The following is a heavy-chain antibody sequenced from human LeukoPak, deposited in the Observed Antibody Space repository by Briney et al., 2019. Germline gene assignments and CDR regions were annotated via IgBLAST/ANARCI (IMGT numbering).Heavy chain of an antibody. V-gene: IGHV4-39*01. J-gene: IGHJ4*02. CDR3: ARLLGITAPNDY. CDR2: FYHSGCT. CDR1: GYSISSISRTYY. D-gene: IGHD1-26*01. Sequence: SETLSLTCTVSGYSISSISRTYYWGWVRQSPGKGLEWIGSFYHSGCTYYNPSLQSRVTISIDTSKNQFSLKLSSVTAADTAVYYCARLLGITAPNDYWGQGTLVTVSS.